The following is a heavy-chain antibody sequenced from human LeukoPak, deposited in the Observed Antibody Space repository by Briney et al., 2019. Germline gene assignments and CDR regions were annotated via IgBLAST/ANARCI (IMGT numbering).Heavy chain of an antibody. D-gene: IGHD3-3*01. V-gene: IGHV4-61*02. J-gene: IGHJ5*02. CDR1: GGSIGSGSYY. CDR2: IYSSGST. CDR3: ARDVPYYDFWSGSSPNWFDP. Sequence: SETLSLTCTVSGGSIGSGSYYWSWIRQPAGKGLEWIGRIYSSGSTNYNPSLKSRVTISIDTSKNHFSLKLSSVTAADTAVYYCARDVPYYDFWSGSSPNWFDPWGQGTLVTVSS.